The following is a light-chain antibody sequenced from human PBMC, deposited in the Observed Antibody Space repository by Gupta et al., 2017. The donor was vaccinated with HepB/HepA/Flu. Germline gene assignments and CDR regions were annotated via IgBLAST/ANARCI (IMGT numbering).Light chain of an antibody. CDR1: QAVSSNS. CDR2: GAS. V-gene: IGKV3-20*01. J-gene: IGKJ1*01. CDR3: QQDGDSPRT. Sequence: EIVLTQSPGTLSLSLGDRATLSCRASQAVSSNSLAWYQQKPGQAPRLLIYGASSRATGIPDRFSGSGSGTDFTLTISRLEPEDFVVYYCQQDGDSPRTFGQGTKVEIK.